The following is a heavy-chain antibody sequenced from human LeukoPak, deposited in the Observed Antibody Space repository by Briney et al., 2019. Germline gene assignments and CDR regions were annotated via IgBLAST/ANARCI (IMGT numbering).Heavy chain of an antibody. D-gene: IGHD3-22*01. CDR3: ARDPRPSYDSSDYYYPGDY. V-gene: IGHV1-69*05. Sequence: GASVKVSCKASGGTFSSYAISWVRQAPGQGLEWMGRIIPIFGTANYAQKFQGRVTITTDESTSTAYMELSSLRSEDTAVYYCARDPRPSYDSSDYYYPGDYWGQGTLVTVSS. J-gene: IGHJ4*02. CDR2: IIPIFGTA. CDR1: GGTFSSYA.